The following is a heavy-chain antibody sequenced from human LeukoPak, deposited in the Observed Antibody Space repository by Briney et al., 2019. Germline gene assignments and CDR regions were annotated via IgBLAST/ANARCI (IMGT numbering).Heavy chain of an antibody. CDR1: GFNFSHYG. V-gene: IGHV3-33*01. Sequence: GGPLRLSCAPSGFNFSHYGMHWVRQAPGKGLEWVSLIWYDGSNENYADSVRGRFTISRDNSKNTLYLQMNSLRADDTAVYYCSRGRFASTGWYLDYWGQGTLVTVSS. CDR2: IWYDGSNE. D-gene: IGHD6-19*01. J-gene: IGHJ4*02. CDR3: SRGRFASTGWYLDY.